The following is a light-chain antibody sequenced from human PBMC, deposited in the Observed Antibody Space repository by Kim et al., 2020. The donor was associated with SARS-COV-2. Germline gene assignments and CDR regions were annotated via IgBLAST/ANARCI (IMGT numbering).Light chain of an antibody. CDR3: QQYRT. CDR2: GAS. Sequence: EIVLTQSPGTLSLSPGERATLSCRASQSVSSSYLAWYQQKPGQAPRLLIYGASIRATGIPDRFSGSGSGTDFTLTISRLEPEDFAVYYCQQYRTFGQGTKVDIK. V-gene: IGKV3-20*01. J-gene: IGKJ1*01. CDR1: QSVSSSY.